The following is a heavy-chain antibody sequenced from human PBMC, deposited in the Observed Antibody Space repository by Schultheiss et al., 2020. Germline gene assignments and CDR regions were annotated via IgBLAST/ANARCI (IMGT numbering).Heavy chain of an antibody. CDR3: ARHTDSSGYYYFDY. D-gene: IGHD3-22*01. V-gene: IGHV4-34*01. J-gene: IGHJ4*02. CDR2: IYYSGST. CDR1: GGSFSGYY. Sequence: SETLSLTWAVYGGSFSGYYWSWIRQPPGKGLEWIGSIYYSGSTYYNPSLKSRVTISVDTSKNQFSLKLSSVTAADTAVYYCARHTDSSGYYYFDYWGQGTLVTVSS.